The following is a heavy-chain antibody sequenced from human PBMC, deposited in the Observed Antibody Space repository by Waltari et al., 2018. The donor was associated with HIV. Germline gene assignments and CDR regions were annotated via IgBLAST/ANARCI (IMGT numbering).Heavy chain of an antibody. Sequence: QEQLQQWGAGLLKPSETLSLTCAVYGGPFSGYYLNWVRQPPGKGLEWIGEINHSGTTNYNPSLKSRVTMSVDTSKRQFSLKLNSVTAADTAVYFCAYSYLTGSTLHPFWGQGTLVTVSS. J-gene: IGHJ4*01. V-gene: IGHV4-34*01. D-gene: IGHD3-9*01. CDR3: AYSYLTGSTLHPF. CDR1: GGPFSGYY. CDR2: INHSGTT.